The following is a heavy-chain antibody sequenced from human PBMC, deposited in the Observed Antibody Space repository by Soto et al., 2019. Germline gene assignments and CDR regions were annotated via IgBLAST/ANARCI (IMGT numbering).Heavy chain of an antibody. D-gene: IGHD6-13*01. V-gene: IGHV3-33*01. CDR1: GFTFSNYG. CDR3: DSEACDPVLGQQLPES. CDR2: IWHDGSNK. J-gene: IGHJ5*02. Sequence: QVQLVESGGGVVQPGRSLRLSCAASGFTFSNYGMHWVRQAPNKGLEWVAGIWHDGSNKYHATSVEGRFTISRANSNITLYLQMNSLRVEDTAVYYCDSEACDPVLGQQLPESWGQRTLVTVSS.